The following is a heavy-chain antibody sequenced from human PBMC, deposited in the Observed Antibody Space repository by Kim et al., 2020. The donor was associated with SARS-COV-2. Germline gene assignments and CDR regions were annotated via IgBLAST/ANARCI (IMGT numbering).Heavy chain of an antibody. J-gene: IGHJ5*02. CDR3: VKDWSASYCNGDCLNS. Sequence: GGSLRLSCAASGFTFNKYVMTWVRQAPGKGLEWVASITGDNGRAYYAESAKGRFTVSRDNSENMVYLQMSGLRAGDTAVFYCVKDWSASYCNGDCLNSWGQGTLVAVSS. V-gene: IGHV3-23*01. CDR1: GFTFNKYV. CDR2: ITGDNGRA. D-gene: IGHD2-21*02.